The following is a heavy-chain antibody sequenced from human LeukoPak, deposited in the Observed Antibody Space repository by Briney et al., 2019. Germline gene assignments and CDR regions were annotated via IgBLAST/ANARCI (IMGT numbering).Heavy chain of an antibody. CDR1: GDSVSSNSAA. D-gene: IGHD2-2*01. Sequence: SQTLSLTCAISGDSVSSNSAAWNWIRQSPSRGPEWLGRTYYRSKWYNDYAVSVKSRITINPDISKNQFSLQLNSVTPEDTAVYYCARETLYCSSTSCPPLDVWGQGTTVTVSS. CDR3: ARETLYCSSTSCPPLDV. J-gene: IGHJ6*02. V-gene: IGHV6-1*01. CDR2: TYYRSKWYN.